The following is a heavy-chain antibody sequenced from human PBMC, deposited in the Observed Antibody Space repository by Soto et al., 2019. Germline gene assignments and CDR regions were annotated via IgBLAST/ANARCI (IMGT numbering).Heavy chain of an antibody. CDR2: IYYSGST. V-gene: IGHV4-39*01. J-gene: IGHJ5*02. CDR1: GGSISSSSYY. Sequence: SETLSLTCTVSGGSISSSSYYWGWIRQPPGKGLEWIGSIYYSGSTYYNPSLKSRVTISVDTSKNQFSLKLSSVTAADTAVYYCARQQNLGRFDPWGQGTLVTVSS. CDR3: ARQQNLGRFDP.